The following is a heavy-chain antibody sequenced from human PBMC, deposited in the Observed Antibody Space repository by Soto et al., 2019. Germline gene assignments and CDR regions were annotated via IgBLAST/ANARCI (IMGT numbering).Heavy chain of an antibody. CDR2: IHSSGDST. Sequence: GALGLSCAASVFTFNDYSMSWVRQAPGKGLEWVSSIHSSGDSTYYADSVKGRFTISRDNSKNTVFLLMNGLRAEDTAVYYCAKIVIPSAVNDAIDVWGQGTMVTVS. V-gene: IGHV3-23*01. CDR1: VFTFNDYS. J-gene: IGHJ3*01. CDR3: AKIVIPSAVNDAIDV. D-gene: IGHD3-16*02.